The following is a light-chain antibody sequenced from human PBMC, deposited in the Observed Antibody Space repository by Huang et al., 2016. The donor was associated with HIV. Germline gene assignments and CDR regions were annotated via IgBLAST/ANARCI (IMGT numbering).Light chain of an antibody. J-gene: IGKJ2*01. CDR1: QRVSSSY. Sequence: EIVLTQSPGILSLSSGERATLSCRASQRVSSSYLAWYQQKGGQDPRLRIYGAARRATGIPDRFSGSGSGTDFTLTISRLEPEDFAVYHCQQYGTTPQTFGQGTKLEIK. V-gene: IGKV3-20*01. CDR3: QQYGTTPQT. CDR2: GAA.